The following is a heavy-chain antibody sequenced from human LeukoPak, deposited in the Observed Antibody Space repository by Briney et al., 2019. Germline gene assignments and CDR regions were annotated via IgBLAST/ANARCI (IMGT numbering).Heavy chain of an antibody. CDR3: ARVSMVRGVIYGYYFDY. J-gene: IGHJ4*02. CDR1: GGSISNSDYY. V-gene: IGHV4-39*07. D-gene: IGHD3-10*01. CDR2: IYYSGST. Sequence: KASETLSLTCTVSGGSISNSDYYWGWIRQPPGKGLEWIGSIYYSGSTYYNPSLKSRVTISVDTSKNQFSLKLSSVTAADTAVYYCARVSMVRGVIYGYYFDYWGQGTLVTVSS.